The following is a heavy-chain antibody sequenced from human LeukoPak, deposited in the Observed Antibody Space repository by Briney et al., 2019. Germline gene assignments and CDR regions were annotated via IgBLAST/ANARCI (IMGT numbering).Heavy chain of an antibody. CDR1: GGSFSGYY. J-gene: IGHJ4*02. D-gene: IGHD5-24*01. CDR3: AGLRVEMAAIEKKMGSFFPC. Sequence: SETLSLTCAVYGGSFSGYYWSWIRQPPGKGLXXXXXXXXXXSTNYNPSLKSRVTISVDTSKNQFSLKLSSVTAADTAVYYCAGLRVEMAAIEKKMGSFFPCWGQGTLVTVSS. CDR2: XXXXXST. V-gene: IGHV4-34*01.